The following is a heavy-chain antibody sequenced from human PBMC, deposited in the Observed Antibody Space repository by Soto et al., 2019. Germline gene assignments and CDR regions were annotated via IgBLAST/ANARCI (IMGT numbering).Heavy chain of an antibody. D-gene: IGHD3-16*02. CDR1: GGSISSSSYY. Sequence: QLQLQESGPGLVKPSETLSLTCTVSGGSISSSSYYWDWIRQPPGKGLEWIGTIYYSGSTYYNPSLTSRATISVDTSNNQFSLKLNSVTAAATAVYYCARHEARWPSDYLWGSYRSSFDSWGQGTRVTVSS. CDR2: IYYSGST. J-gene: IGHJ4*02. CDR3: ARHEARWPSDYLWGSYRSSFDS. V-gene: IGHV4-39*01.